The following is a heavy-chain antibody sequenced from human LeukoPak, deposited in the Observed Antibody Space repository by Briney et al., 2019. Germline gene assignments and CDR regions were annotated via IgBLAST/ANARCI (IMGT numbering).Heavy chain of an antibody. J-gene: IGHJ4*02. Sequence: GGSLRLSCAASGFTVSSNYMSWVRQAPGKGLEWVSVTYSGGGTYYADSVKGRFTISRDSSKNTLYLQMNSLRAEDTAVYYCARDSNGPLYWGQGTLVTVSS. D-gene: IGHD3-22*01. CDR2: TYSGGGT. V-gene: IGHV3-53*01. CDR3: ARDSNGPLY. CDR1: GFTVSSNY.